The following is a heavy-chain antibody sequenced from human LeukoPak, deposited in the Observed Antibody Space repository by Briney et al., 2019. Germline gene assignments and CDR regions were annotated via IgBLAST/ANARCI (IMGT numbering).Heavy chain of an antibody. CDR2: IYYSGST. Sequence: PSETLSLTCAVSGGSISSGGYSWGWIRQPPGTGLEWFGYIYYSGSTYYNPSLKSRVTVSVDTSKNQFCRELSSVTAADTAVYYCARAPRDAERRAVAGNFDYWGQGTLVTVSS. J-gene: IGHJ4*02. CDR1: GGSISSGGYS. V-gene: IGHV4-30-4*07. D-gene: IGHD6-19*01. CDR3: ARAPRDAERRAVAGNFDY.